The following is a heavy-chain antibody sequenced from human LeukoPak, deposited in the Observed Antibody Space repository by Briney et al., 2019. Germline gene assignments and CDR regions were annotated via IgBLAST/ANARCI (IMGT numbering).Heavy chain of an antibody. CDR2: ITASGGPT. J-gene: IGHJ1*01. V-gene: IGHV3-23*01. Sequence: SGGSLRLSCSASGFTFNTYAMSWVRQAPGRAMEWVPAITASGGPTYYADSVKGRFTISRDNSKNTLYLQMNRLRAEDTAVYYCAKDLALSSGWYVEYFQHWGQGTLVTVSP. D-gene: IGHD6-19*01. CDR1: GFTFNTYA. CDR3: AKDLALSSGWYVEYFQH.